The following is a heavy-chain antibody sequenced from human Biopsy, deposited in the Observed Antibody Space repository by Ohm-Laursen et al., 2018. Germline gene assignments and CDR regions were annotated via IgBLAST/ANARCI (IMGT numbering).Heavy chain of an antibody. J-gene: IGHJ5*02. V-gene: IGHV4-39*01. Sequence: SDTLSLTCTVSGGSVSSNTDYWAWLRQPPGKGLEWIGRIFYTGIIFYNPSLKSRVSISVDTSKNQFSLNLNSVTASDTALYYCARHPTGFWFDPWGQGTLVIVSS. CDR3: ARHPTGFWFDP. CDR1: GGSVSSNTDY. CDR2: IFYTGII.